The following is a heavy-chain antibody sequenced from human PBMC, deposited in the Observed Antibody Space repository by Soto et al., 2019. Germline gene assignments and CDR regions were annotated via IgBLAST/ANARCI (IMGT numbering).Heavy chain of an antibody. V-gene: IGHV3-30*18. Sequence: QVQLVESGGGVVQPGRSLRLSCAASGFTFSSYGMHWVRQAPGKGLEWVAVILYDGTNKYYADSVKGRFTISRHNSTHTLYLQTNSLRAEDTAVYYCAKDLLRPGRAYGMDVWCQGTTVTVSS. J-gene: IGHJ6*02. CDR1: GFTFSSYG. CDR3: AKDLLRPGRAYGMDV. CDR2: ILYDGTNK.